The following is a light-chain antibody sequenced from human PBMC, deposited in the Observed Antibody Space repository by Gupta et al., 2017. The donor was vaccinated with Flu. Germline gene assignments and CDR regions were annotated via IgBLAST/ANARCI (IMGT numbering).Light chain of an antibody. CDR2: FDD. CDR3: AAWDDSLNGPV. V-gene: IGLV1-36*01. J-gene: IGLJ2*01. CDR1: SSNIGSNA. Sequence: QSVLTQPPSVCGATGQRVAISCSVSSSNIGSNAVNWYQQLPGKPPKLLIYFDDLLSSGVSDRFSGSKSGSSASLAIGGLQSEDEGDYYCAAWDDSLNGPVFGGGTKLTVL.